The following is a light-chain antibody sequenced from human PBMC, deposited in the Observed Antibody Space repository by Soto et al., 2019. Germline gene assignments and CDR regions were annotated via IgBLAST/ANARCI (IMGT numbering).Light chain of an antibody. J-gene: IGLJ3*02. CDR2: EGN. V-gene: IGLV2-23*01. CDR3: CSYAGSSTWV. Sequence: QSALTQPASVSGSPGQSITLSCTGTNSDIGTYNLVSWYQHHPGKAPKLMIYEGNKRPSGVSNRFSGSKSGNTASLTISGLQAEDEADYYCCSYAGSSTWVFGGGTKLTVL. CDR1: NSDIGTYNL.